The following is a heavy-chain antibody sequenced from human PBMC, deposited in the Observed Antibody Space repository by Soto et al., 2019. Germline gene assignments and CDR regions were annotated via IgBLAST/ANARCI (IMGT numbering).Heavy chain of an antibody. Sequence: QVPLVESGGGVVQPGRSLRLSCAASGFTFSRFTMHWVRQAPDKGLEWVAIISYDGSTQYYANSVMGRFTISRDNSNNTLYLQMNSLSTEDTAVYYCARDGGSYFALYYGMDVWGQGTTVTVSS. CDR3: ARDGGSYFALYYGMDV. J-gene: IGHJ6*02. CDR1: GFTFSRFT. D-gene: IGHD1-26*01. V-gene: IGHV3-30-3*01. CDR2: ISYDGSTQ.